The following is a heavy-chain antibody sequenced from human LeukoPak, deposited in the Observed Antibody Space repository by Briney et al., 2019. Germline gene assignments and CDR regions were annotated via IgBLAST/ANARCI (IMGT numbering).Heavy chain of an antibody. J-gene: IGHJ6*02. CDR2: ISSSSSYI. CDR1: GFTFSSYS. V-gene: IGHV3-21*01. D-gene: IGHD3-16*01. Sequence: GGSLRLSCAASGFTFSSYSMNWVRQAPGKGLEWVSSISSSSSYIYYADSVKGRFTISRDNAKNSLYLQMNSLRAEDTAVYYCARVLGESWSHGMDVWGQGTTVTVSS. CDR3: ARVLGESWSHGMDV.